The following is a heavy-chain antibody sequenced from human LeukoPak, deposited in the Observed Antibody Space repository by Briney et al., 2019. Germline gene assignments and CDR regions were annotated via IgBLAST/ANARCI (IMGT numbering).Heavy chain of an antibody. D-gene: IGHD5-18*01. CDR2: INHSGST. CDR1: GGSFSGYY. V-gene: IGHV4-34*01. J-gene: IGHJ6*02. Sequence: SETLSLTCAVYGGSFSGYYWSWIRQPPGKGLEWIGEINHSGSTKYNPSLKSRVTISVDTSKNQFSLKVSSVTAADTAVYYCARGPPDTAMVDYGMDVWGQGTTVTVS. CDR3: ARGPPDTAMVDYGMDV.